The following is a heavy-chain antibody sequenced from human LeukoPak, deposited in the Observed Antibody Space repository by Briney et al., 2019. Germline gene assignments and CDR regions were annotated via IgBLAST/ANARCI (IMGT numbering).Heavy chain of an antibody. CDR1: GFTFSSYA. J-gene: IGHJ4*02. V-gene: IGHV3-23*01. Sequence: GGSLRLSCAASGFTFSSYAMSWVRQAPGKGLEWVSAISGSGGSTYYADSVKGRFTISRDNSKNTLYLQMNSLRAEDTAVYYCPAPSVAGYRYYFDYWGQGTLVTVSS. D-gene: IGHD6-19*01. CDR2: ISGSGGST. CDR3: PAPSVAGYRYYFDY.